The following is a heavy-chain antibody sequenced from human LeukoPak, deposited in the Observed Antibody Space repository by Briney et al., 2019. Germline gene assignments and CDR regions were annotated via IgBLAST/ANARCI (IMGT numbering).Heavy chain of an antibody. Sequence: GGSLRLSCAASGFTFSSYAMSWVRQVSGKGLEWVSVISGSGGSTYYADSVKGRFTISRDNAKNSLYLQMNSLRAEDTAVYYCASNPYSSSSFGYWGQGTLVTVSS. CDR1: GFTFSSYA. CDR2: ISGSGGST. V-gene: IGHV3-23*01. CDR3: ASNPYSSSSFGY. J-gene: IGHJ4*02. D-gene: IGHD6-6*01.